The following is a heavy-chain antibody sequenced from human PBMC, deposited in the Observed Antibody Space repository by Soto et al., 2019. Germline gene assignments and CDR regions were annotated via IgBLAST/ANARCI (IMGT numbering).Heavy chain of an antibody. D-gene: IGHD6-6*01. CDR3: ARDLPYSSSSNGNFDY. V-gene: IGHV1-46*01. J-gene: IGHJ4*02. Sequence: GASVKVSCKASGYTFTSYYMHWVRQAPGQGLEWMGIINPSGGSTSYAQKFQGRVTMTRDESTSTAYMELSSLRSEDTAVYYCARDLPYSSSSNGNFDYWGQGTLVTVSS. CDR1: GYTFTSYY. CDR2: INPSGGST.